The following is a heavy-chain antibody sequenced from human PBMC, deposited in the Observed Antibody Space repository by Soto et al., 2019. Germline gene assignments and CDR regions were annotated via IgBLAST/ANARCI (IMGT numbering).Heavy chain of an antibody. CDR2: IWYDGSNK. CDR3: ARDQRRYFDWLSPYYYYGMDV. CDR1: GFTFSSYG. J-gene: IGHJ6*02. Sequence: GGSLRLSCAASGFTFSSYGMHWVRQAPGKGLEWVAVIWYDGSNKYYADSVKGRFTISRDNSKNTLYLQMNSLRAEDTAVYYCARDQRRYFDWLSPYYYYGMDVWGQETTVTVSS. D-gene: IGHD3-9*01. V-gene: IGHV3-33*01.